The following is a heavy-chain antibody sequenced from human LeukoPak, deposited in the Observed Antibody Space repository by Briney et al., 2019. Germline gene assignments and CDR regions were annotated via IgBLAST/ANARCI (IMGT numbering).Heavy chain of an antibody. CDR2: ISSSGSTI. CDR1: GFTFSSYG. V-gene: IGHV3-48*04. CDR3: ARDRVTGYYDSSGYLFF. Sequence: GSLRLSCAASGFTFSSYGMHWVRQAPGKGLEWVSYISSSGSTIYYADSMEGRFTISRDNAKNSLYLQMNSLRAEDTAVYYCARDRVTGYYDSSGYLFFWGQGTLVTVSS. D-gene: IGHD3-22*01. J-gene: IGHJ4*02.